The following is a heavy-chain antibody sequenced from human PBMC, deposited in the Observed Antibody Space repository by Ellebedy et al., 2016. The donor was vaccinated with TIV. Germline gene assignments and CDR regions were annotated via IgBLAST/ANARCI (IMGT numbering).Heavy chain of an antibody. CDR1: GFIFSTYN. CDR3: ARGGLLYLY. J-gene: IGHJ4*02. CDR2: ISSSSSTI. V-gene: IGHV3-48*04. D-gene: IGHD2-2*02. Sequence: GESLKISCAASGFIFSTYNMNWVRQAPGKGLEWVSYISSSSSTIYYADSVKGLFTISRDNAKNSLYLQMNSLRAEDTAVYYCARGGLLYLYWGQGALVTVSS.